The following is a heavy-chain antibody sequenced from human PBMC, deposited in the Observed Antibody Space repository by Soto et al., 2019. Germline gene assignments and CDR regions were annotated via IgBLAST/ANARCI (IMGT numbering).Heavy chain of an antibody. Sequence: EVQLVASGGGLVQPGGSLRLSCAASGFSLSDHYMDWVRQAPGKGLEWVGRIKNEAYSYTTDYAASVKGRFTISRDDSQNSLYLQMNSLKTEDTGMYYCAELTWTGYYLPWSQGTLITVSS. J-gene: IGHJ4*02. V-gene: IGHV3-72*01. CDR2: IKNEAYSYTT. CDR1: GFSLSDHY. D-gene: IGHD3-9*01. CDR3: AELTWTGYYLP.